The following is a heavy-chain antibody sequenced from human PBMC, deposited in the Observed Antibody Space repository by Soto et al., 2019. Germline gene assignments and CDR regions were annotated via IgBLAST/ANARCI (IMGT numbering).Heavy chain of an antibody. V-gene: IGHV1-3*01. CDR1: GYTFTSYA. J-gene: IGHJ4*02. CDR2: INAGNGNT. CDR3: ARDGGIAAAGPEDY. D-gene: IGHD6-13*01. Sequence: ASVKVSCKASGYTFTSYAMHWVRQAPGQRLERMGWINAGNGNTKYSQKFQGRVTITRDTSASTAYMELSSLRSEDTSVYYCARDGGIAAAGPEDYWGQGTLVTVSS.